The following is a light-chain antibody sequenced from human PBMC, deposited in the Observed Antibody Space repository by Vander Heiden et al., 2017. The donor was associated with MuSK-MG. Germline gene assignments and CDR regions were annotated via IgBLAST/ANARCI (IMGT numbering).Light chain of an antibody. CDR3: QQRANGAPMLT. V-gene: IGKV3-11*01. CDR1: QSVSIY. CDR2: DAS. Sequence: EIVLTQSSPTLSLSPGERATLSCRASQSVSIYLAWYQQKPGQAPRLLIYDASNRATGIPARFSGSASGTDFTLTISSLDPEDFAIYYCQQRANGAPMLTFGGGTKVEIK. J-gene: IGKJ4*01.